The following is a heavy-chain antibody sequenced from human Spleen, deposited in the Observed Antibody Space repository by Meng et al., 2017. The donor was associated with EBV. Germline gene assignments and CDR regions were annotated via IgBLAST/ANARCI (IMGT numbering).Heavy chain of an antibody. CDR1: GYTFTSYG. CDR2: ISAYNGHT. Sequence: QVHRGRSGAEVKKPGASVKVSCKASGYTFTSYGLSWVRQAPGQGLEWMGWISAYNGHTNYAQKLQGRVTMTTDTSTSTAYMELRSLRSEDTAVYYCASRTQGHCSGGTCYWFDPWGQGTLVTVSS. J-gene: IGHJ5*02. V-gene: IGHV1-18*01. CDR3: ASRTQGHCSGGTCYWFDP. D-gene: IGHD2-15*01.